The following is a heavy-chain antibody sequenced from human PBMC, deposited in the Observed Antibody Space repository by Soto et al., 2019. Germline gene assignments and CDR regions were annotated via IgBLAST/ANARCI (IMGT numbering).Heavy chain of an antibody. D-gene: IGHD3-16*01. J-gene: IGHJ4*02. V-gene: IGHV3-30-3*01. CDR1: GFTFSSYA. CDR3: ARDLVGGSYANSDY. Sequence: VQLVESGGGVVQPGKSLRLSCAASGFTFSSYALHWVRQAPGKGLEWVAVISYDGNNKYYADSVKGRFTISRDNSKNTLYLQMNSLRAEDTAVYYCARDLVGGSYANSDYWGQGTLVTVSS. CDR2: ISYDGNNK.